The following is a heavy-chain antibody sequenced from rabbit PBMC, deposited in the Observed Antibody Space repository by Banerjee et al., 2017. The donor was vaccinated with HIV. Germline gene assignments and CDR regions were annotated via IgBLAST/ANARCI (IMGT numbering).Heavy chain of an antibody. CDR3: VRGASGSGYYSL. CDR2: IIPIFGVT. CDR1: GFDFSTYS. J-gene: IGHJ4*01. D-gene: IGHD1-1*01. Sequence: QLVESGGGLVQPGGSLKLSCKASGFDFSTYSMSWVRQAPGKGLEWIGYIIPIFGVTYYANWVNGRFTISSHNAQNTLYLQPNSLTAADTATYFCVRGASGSGYYSLWGPGTLVTVS. V-gene: IGHV1S7*01.